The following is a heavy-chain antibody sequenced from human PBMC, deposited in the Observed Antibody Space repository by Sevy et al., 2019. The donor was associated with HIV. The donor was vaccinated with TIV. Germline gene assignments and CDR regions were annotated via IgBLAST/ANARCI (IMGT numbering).Heavy chain of an antibody. CDR1: GYTLTKLS. CDR3: ATTKDYYEISCDPFDY. V-gene: IGHV1-24*01. CDR2: FDPEDGET. Sequence: ASVKVSCKVSGYTLTKLSMHWVRQAPGKGLEWMGSFDPEDGETIYAQKFQGRVIMTDDRSTDTAYMELSSLRFEDTAVFYCATTKDYYEISCDPFDYWGQGTLVTVSS. D-gene: IGHD3-22*01. J-gene: IGHJ4*02.